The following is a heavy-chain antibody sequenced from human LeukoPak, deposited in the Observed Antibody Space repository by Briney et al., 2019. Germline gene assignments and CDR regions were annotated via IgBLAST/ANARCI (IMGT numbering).Heavy chain of an antibody. CDR3: ARSERYSSGWYFYFDY. V-gene: IGHV4-59*01. Sequence: SETLSLTCSLSGGSISTYYWSWIRQPPAKGLEWIGYIYYSGSTNYNPSLKSRVTISIDTPKNQFSLNLSSVTAADTAVYYCARSERYSSGWYFYFDYWGQGTLVTVSS. CDR2: IYYSGST. D-gene: IGHD6-19*01. CDR1: GGSISTYY. J-gene: IGHJ4*02.